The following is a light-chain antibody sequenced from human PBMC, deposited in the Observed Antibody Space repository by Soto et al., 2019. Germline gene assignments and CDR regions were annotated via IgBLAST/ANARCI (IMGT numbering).Light chain of an antibody. CDR1: SSDVGGYNY. CDR2: EVS. CDR3: SSYAGSNNVV. V-gene: IGLV2-8*01. Sequence: QSALTQPPSASGSPGQSVTISCTGTSSDVGGYNYVSWYQQHPGKAPKLMIYEVSKRPSGVPDRLSGSKSGNTASLTVSGLQAEDEADYCCSSYAGSNNVVFGGGTKLTVL. J-gene: IGLJ2*01.